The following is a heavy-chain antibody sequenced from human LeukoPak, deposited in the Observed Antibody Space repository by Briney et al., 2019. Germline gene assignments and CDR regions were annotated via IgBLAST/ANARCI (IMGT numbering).Heavy chain of an antibody. Sequence: SETLSLTCTVSGGSVSDGCYYWNWIRQPPGKGLEWIGYIYYSGSTNYNPSLKSRVTISVDTSKNQFSLKLSSVTAADTAVYYCARDNLVGSYWYFDLWGRGTLVTVSS. CDR3: ARDNLVGSYWYFDL. CDR2: IYYSGST. D-gene: IGHD2-15*01. J-gene: IGHJ2*01. CDR1: GGSVSDGCYY. V-gene: IGHV4-61*01.